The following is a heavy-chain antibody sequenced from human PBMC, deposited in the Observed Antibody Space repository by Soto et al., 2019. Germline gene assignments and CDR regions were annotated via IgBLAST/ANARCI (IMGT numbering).Heavy chain of an antibody. D-gene: IGHD6-13*01. J-gene: IGHJ4*02. CDR3: AKDRAAAAQPWYFDY. Sequence: GGSLSLSSSASGFTFSSYAMRWVRPAPWKGLEWVSAISGSGGSTYYADSVKGRFTISRDNSKNTLYLQMNSLRAEDTAVYYCAKDRAAAAQPWYFDYWGQGTLVTVSS. V-gene: IGHV3-23*01. CDR2: ISGSGGST. CDR1: GFTFSSYA.